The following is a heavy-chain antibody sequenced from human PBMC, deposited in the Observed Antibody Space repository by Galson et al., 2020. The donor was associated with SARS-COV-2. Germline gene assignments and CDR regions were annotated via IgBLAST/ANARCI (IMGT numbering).Heavy chain of an antibody. D-gene: IGHD6-19*01. Sequence: GGSLRLSCAASGFALSNSAMHWVRQAPGKGLEWVAIISYDGTTKYKSDSVKGRFTISRDISKNTLYLQMNSLRPEDTAVYYCARETDDHTSGWYDYWGQGALVAVSS. CDR1: GFALSNSA. CDR3: ARETDDHTSGWYDY. V-gene: IGHV3-30*04. J-gene: IGHJ4*02. CDR2: ISYDGTTK.